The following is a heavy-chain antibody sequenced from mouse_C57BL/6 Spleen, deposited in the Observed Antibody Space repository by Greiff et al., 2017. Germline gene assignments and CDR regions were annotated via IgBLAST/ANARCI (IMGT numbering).Heavy chain of an antibody. D-gene: IGHD1-1*01. Sequence: VHVKQSGPELVKPGDSVKISCKASGYSFTGYFMNWVMQSHGKSLEWIGRINPYNGDTFYNQKFKGKATLTVDKSSSTAHMELRSLTSADSAVYYCARSITTVTGDFDVWGTGTTVTVSS. J-gene: IGHJ1*03. V-gene: IGHV1-20*01. CDR2: INPYNGDT. CDR3: ARSITTVTGDFDV. CDR1: GYSFTGYF.